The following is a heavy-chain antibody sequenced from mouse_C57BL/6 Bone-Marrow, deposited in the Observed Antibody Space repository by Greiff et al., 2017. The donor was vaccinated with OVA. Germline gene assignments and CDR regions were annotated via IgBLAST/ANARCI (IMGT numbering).Heavy chain of an antibody. J-gene: IGHJ2*01. CDR2: ISSGGSYT. D-gene: IGHD1-1*01. V-gene: IGHV5-6*01. CDR3: AREVLPDY. CDR1: GFTFSSYG. Sequence: EVMLVESGGDLVKPGGSLKLSCAASGFTFSSYGMSWVRQTPDKRLEWVATISSGGSYTYYPDSVKGRVTLSRDNAKNTLYLQMSSLKSEDTAMYYCAREVLPDYWGQGTTLTVSS.